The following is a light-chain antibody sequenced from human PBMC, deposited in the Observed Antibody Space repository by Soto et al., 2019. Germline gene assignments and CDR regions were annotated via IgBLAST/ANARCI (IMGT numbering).Light chain of an antibody. CDR1: QTIDTF. J-gene: IGKJ4*01. CDR2: DSS. CDR3: QQNSSPPLT. Sequence: DIQMTQSPSSLSASVGDTVTITCRASQTIDTFLTWYQLKPGKAPNLLIYDSSTLQDEVPSRFRGGGSGTYFTLTITSLRLEDFATYYCQQNSSPPLTFGGGTRVEIK. V-gene: IGKV1-39*01.